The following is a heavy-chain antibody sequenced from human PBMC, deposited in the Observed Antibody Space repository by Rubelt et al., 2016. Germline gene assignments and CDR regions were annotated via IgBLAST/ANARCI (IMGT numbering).Heavy chain of an antibody. CDR3: AREDGAHDAFDI. D-gene: IGHD1-26*01. CDR2: INGGTGKT. CDR1: GYTFSPYG. V-gene: IGHV1-3*01. J-gene: IGHJ3*02. Sequence: QVQLVQSGAEVKKPGASVKISCKASGYTFSPYGIHWVRQAPGQSLAWMGWINGGTGKTKYSENFKGRVTISRDTSASTAYMDLSSLRSEDTAVYYRAREDGAHDAFDIWGQGTMVTVSS.